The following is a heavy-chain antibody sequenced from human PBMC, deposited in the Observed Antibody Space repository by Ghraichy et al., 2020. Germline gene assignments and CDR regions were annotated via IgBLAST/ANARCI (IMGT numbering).Heavy chain of an antibody. CDR3: ARDATVTNWLDAFDI. CDR2: IYSGGST. Sequence: GGSLRLSCAASGFTVSSNYMSWVRQAPGKGLEWVSVIYSGGSTYYADSVKGRFTISRDNSKNTLYLQMNSLRAEDTAVYYCARDATVTNWLDAFDIWGQGTMVTVSS. D-gene: IGHD4-17*01. CDR1: GFTVSSNY. J-gene: IGHJ3*02. V-gene: IGHV3-66*01.